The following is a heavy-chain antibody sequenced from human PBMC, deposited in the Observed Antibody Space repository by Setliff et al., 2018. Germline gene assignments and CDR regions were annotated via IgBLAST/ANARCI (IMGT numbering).Heavy chain of an antibody. D-gene: IGHD6-19*01. CDR3: ASHEPWLWNAFDI. J-gene: IGHJ3*02. Sequence: GGSLRLSCAASGFTFSSFEMNWVRQAPGKGLEWVSYISGSGSTTYYADSVRGRFTIYRDNAKSSLDLQMNSLRAEDTAVYYCASHEPWLWNAFDIWGQGTMVTVSS. CDR2: ISGSGSTT. V-gene: IGHV3-48*03. CDR1: GFTFSSFE.